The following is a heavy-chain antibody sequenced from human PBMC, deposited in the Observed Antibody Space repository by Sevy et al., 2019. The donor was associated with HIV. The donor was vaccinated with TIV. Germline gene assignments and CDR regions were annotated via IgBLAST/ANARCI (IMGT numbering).Heavy chain of an antibody. V-gene: IGHV3-23*01. Sequence: GGSLRLSCAASGFTFSSYAMNWVRQAPGKGLEWVSVISGSGASEYFADSVRGRLTISRDNSKNTLHLQMNSLRAEDTAVYYCARSGRAYYYIDVWGKGTAVTVSS. CDR1: GFTFSSYA. J-gene: IGHJ6*03. CDR3: ARSGRAYYYIDV. D-gene: IGHD2-15*01. CDR2: ISGSGASE.